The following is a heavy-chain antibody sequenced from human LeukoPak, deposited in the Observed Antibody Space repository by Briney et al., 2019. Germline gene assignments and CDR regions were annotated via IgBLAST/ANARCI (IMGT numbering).Heavy chain of an antibody. J-gene: IGHJ4*02. D-gene: IGHD5-18*01. CDR3: ARVGSGRYNYGYSLVY. Sequence: SETLSLTCSVSGDSISTSNSYWGWIRQPPGKGLEWIGSIYYSGNTYYNASLKSRVTISVDKSKNQFSLTLSSVTAADTAVYYCARVGSGRYNYGYSLVYWGQGTLVTVSS. CDR2: IYYSGNT. V-gene: IGHV4-39*07. CDR1: GDSISTSNSY.